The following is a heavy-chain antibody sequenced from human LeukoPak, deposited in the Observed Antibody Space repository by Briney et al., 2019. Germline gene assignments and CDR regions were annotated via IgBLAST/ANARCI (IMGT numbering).Heavy chain of an antibody. CDR2: IYYSGST. V-gene: IGHV4-59*12. CDR3: ARENTGYYDFWSGYSNWFDP. J-gene: IGHJ5*02. Sequence: SETLSLTCTVSGGSISSYYWGWIRQPPGKGLEWIGYIYYSGSTNYNPSLKSRVTISVDTSKNQFSLKLSSVTAADTAVYYCARENTGYYDFWSGYSNWFDPWGQGTLVTVSS. D-gene: IGHD3-3*01. CDR1: GGSISSYY.